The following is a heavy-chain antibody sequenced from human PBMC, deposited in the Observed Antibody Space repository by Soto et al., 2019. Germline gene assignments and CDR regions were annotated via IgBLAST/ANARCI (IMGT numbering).Heavy chain of an antibody. CDR3: VRGRRDNSAYSPLDY. J-gene: IGHJ4*02. CDR1: GYTFSEYS. Sequence: QVQLVQSEAEVKEPETSVTLSCRTSGYTFSEYSLQWVRQAPGQRLEWMGWITAGNGDTKHSQKFEGRLTLTRDTSANVDYMLLGGLRPEDTAMYYCVRGRRDNSAYSPLDYWGQGTLVTVSS. CDR2: ITAGNGDT. V-gene: IGHV1-3*01. D-gene: IGHD3-22*01.